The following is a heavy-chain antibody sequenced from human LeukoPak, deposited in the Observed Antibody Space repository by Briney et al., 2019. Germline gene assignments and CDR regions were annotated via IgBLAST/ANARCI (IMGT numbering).Heavy chain of an antibody. Sequence: ASVKVSCKASGYTFTSYDINWVRQATGQGLEWMGWMNPNSGNTGYAQKFQGRVTMTRNTSISTAYMELSSLRSEDTAVYYCAREGMYYDFWSGYYSRWENWFDPWGQGTLVTVSS. CDR1: GYTFTSYD. D-gene: IGHD3-3*01. CDR3: AREGMYYDFWSGYYSRWENWFDP. J-gene: IGHJ5*02. V-gene: IGHV1-8*01. CDR2: MNPNSGNT.